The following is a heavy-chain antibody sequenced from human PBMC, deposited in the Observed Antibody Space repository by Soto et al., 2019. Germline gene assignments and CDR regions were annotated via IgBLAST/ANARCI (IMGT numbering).Heavy chain of an antibody. Sequence: DVQLVESGGGLVQPGGSLRLSCAASGFTFSSSWMSWVRQAPGGGLEWVANMNQDGSEKTYADSGKGRFTISRDNAKNTVYLEMNSLRVEDTAVYYCARGHYGMDVWGQGTTVTVSS. CDR3: ARGHYGMDV. CDR1: GFTFSSSW. J-gene: IGHJ6*02. V-gene: IGHV3-7*03. CDR2: MNQDGSEK.